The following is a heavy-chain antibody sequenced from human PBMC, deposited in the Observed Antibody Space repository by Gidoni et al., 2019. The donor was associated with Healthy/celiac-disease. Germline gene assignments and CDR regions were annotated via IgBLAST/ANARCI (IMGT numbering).Heavy chain of an antibody. Sequence: QLQLQESGPGLAKPSEPLSLTCTVSGGPISSSSYYWGWIRQPPGKGLEWIGSMYYSGSTRYNPSLKSRVTTSVDTSKNQFSRKLSSVTAADTAVYYCARQKGQWLAPFDYWGQGTLVTVSS. CDR2: MYYSGST. D-gene: IGHD6-19*01. J-gene: IGHJ4*02. CDR3: ARQKGQWLAPFDY. V-gene: IGHV4-39*01. CDR1: GGPISSSSYY.